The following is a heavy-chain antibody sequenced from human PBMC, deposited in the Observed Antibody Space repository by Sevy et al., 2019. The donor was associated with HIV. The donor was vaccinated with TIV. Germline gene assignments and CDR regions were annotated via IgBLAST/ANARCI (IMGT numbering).Heavy chain of an antibody. CDR2: ISSSSSYI. J-gene: IGHJ4*02. V-gene: IGHV3-21*01. CDR1: GFTFSSYS. D-gene: IGHD3-9*01. CDR3: ARVYYDILTGYYTPDY. Sequence: GGSLRLSCAASGFTFSSYSMNWVRQAPGKGLEWVSSISSSSSYIYYADSVKGRFTISRDNAKNSLYLQMNSLRAEDTAVYYRARVYYDILTGYYTPDYWGQGTLVTVSS.